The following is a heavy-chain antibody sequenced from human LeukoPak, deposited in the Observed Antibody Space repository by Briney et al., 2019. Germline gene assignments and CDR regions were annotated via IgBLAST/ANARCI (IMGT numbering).Heavy chain of an antibody. D-gene: IGHD3-9*01. J-gene: IGHJ6*04. Sequence: KTGGSLRLSCAASGFTFSSYWIHWVRQAPGKGLVWVSRINSDESSTSSADSVKGRFTISRDNAKNTLYLQMNSLSAEDTAVYYCARGGVRYFNAMDVWGKGTTVTVSS. CDR3: ARGGVRYFNAMDV. V-gene: IGHV3-74*01. CDR1: GFTFSSYW. CDR2: INSDESST.